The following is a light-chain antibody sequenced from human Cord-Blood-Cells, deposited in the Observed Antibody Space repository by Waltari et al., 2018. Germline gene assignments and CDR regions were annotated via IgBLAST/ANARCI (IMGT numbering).Light chain of an antibody. J-gene: IGLJ2*01. CDR3: SSYTSSSTVV. CDR1: SSDVGGYNY. CDR2: DVS. Sequence: QSALTQPASVSGSPGQSITISCTGTSSDVGGYNYVSWYQQHPGNAPKLIVYDVSNRPAGVANRSSGSKSGNTASLTSSGLQAEDEADYYGSSYTSSSTVVFGGGTKLTVL. V-gene: IGLV2-14*01.